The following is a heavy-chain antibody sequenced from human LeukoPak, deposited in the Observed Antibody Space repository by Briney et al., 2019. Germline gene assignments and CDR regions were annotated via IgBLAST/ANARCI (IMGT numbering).Heavy chain of an antibody. CDR2: IIPIFGSA. Sequence: ASVKVSCKASGGTFSSYAISWVRQAPGQGLEWMGGIIPIFGSANYAQKFQGRVTITADESTSTAYMELSSLRSEDMAVYYCASHPLEWLFTSAEYFQHWGQGTLVTVSS. CDR1: GGTFSSYA. J-gene: IGHJ1*01. D-gene: IGHD3-3*01. V-gene: IGHV1-69*13. CDR3: ASHPLEWLFTSAEYFQH.